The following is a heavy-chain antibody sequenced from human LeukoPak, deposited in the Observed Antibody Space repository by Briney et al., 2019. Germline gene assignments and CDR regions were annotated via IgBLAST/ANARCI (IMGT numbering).Heavy chain of an antibody. CDR3: SRGRYYVSGNYDLDMDV. CDR2: IYYSGST. CDR1: GGSISGSSYY. V-gene: IGHV4-39*02. J-gene: IGHJ6*02. D-gene: IGHD3-10*01. Sequence: SETLSLTCTVSGGSISGSSYYWGWIRQPPGKGLEWIGSIYYSGSTYYNPSLKSRVTISVDTSKNQFSLKLNPVTATDTAVYYCSRGRYYVSGNYDLDMDVWGQGTTVTVSS.